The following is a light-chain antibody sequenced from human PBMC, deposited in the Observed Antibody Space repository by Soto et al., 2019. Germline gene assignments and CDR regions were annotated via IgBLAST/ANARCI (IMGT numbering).Light chain of an antibody. J-gene: IGLJ3*02. Sequence: QSVLTQPPSVSEAPGQRVTISCTGTSSNIGAGYDVIWYQQLPGTAPKLLIFGNNSRSSGVPDRFSASKSGTSASLAVAGLQAEDEADYHCQSYDTRLSGSVFGGGTKLTVL. CDR2: GNN. CDR1: SSNIGAGYD. CDR3: QSYDTRLSGSV. V-gene: IGLV1-40*01.